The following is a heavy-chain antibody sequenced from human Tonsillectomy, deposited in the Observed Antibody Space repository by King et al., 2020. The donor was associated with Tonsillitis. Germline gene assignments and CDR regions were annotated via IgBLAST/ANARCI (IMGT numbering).Heavy chain of an antibody. CDR1: GFTFSAYW. CDR3: ARDIFDIGSYFPTAYFDY. J-gene: IGHJ4*02. V-gene: IGHV3-7*03. CDR2: IKQDGSEK. Sequence: VQLVESGGGLVQPGGSLRLSCAASGFTFSAYWMSWVRQAPGKGLEWVANIKQDGSEKYYVESVKGRFTISRDDSKNSLYLRMNSLRVEDTAVYYCARDIFDIGSYFPTAYFDYWGQGTLVTVSS. D-gene: IGHD3-3*01.